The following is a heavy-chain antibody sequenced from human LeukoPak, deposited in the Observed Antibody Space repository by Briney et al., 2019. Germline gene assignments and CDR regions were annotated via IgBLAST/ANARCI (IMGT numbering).Heavy chain of an antibody. D-gene: IGHD4-23*01. CDR2: IYYSGST. J-gene: IGHJ4*02. V-gene: IGHV4-59*01. CDR1: GGSISSYY. CDR3: ARDLRWFDY. Sequence: TSETLSLTCTVSGGSISSYYWSWIRQPPGKGLEWIGYIYYSGSTNYNPFLKSRVTISVDTSKNQFSLELSSVTAADTAVYYCARDLRWFDYWGQGTLVTVSS.